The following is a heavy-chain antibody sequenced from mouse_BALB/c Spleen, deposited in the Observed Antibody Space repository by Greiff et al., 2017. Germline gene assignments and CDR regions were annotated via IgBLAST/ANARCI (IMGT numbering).Heavy chain of an antibody. D-gene: IGHD1-1*01. CDR1: GYTFTSYW. J-gene: IGHJ4*01. Sequence: QVQLKQSGAELAKPGASVKMSCKASGYTFTSYWMHWVKQRPGQGLEWIGYINPSTGYTEYNQKFKDKATLTADKSSSTAYMQLSSLTSEDSAVYYCARGTYYGSSYKYAMDYWGQGTSVTVSS. V-gene: IGHV1-7*01. CDR3: ARGTYYGSSYKYAMDY. CDR2: INPSTGYT.